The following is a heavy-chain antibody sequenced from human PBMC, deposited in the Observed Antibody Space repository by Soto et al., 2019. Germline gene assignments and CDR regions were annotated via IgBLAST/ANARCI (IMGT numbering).Heavy chain of an antibody. CDR2: IYDSWST. Sequence: QVQLQESAPGLVKPSQTLSLACTVSGGSISSGGFYWSWVRQLPGKGLEWIAYIYDSWSTYYNPSLKSRVTISMDTSSNQFSLDLRSVTAADTAVYYCARNGYTYGMDVWGQGTTVTVSS. D-gene: IGHD5-18*01. CDR1: GGSISSGGFY. V-gene: IGHV4-31*03. CDR3: ARNGYTYGMDV. J-gene: IGHJ6*02.